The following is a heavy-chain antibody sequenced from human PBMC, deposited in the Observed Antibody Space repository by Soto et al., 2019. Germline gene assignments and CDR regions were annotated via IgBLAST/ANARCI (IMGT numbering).Heavy chain of an antibody. CDR2: ISAYNGNT. Sequence: ASVKVSCKSSCYTFTIYGISWVRQAPGQGLEWMGWISAYNGNTNYAQKLQGRVTMTTDASTSTAYMELRSLRSDDTAVYYCARDPTRITIFGVVTSDAYYYYGMDVWGQGTTVTVSS. CDR3: ARDPTRITIFGVVTSDAYYYYGMDV. D-gene: IGHD3-3*01. CDR1: CYTFTIYG. V-gene: IGHV1-18*01. J-gene: IGHJ6*02.